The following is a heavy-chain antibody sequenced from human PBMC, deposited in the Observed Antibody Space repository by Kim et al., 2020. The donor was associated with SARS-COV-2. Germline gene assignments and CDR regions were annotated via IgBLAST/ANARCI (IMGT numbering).Heavy chain of an antibody. CDR1: GFTFSSQW. V-gene: IGHV3-7*01. J-gene: IGHJ4*02. CDR3: TRAEI. Sequence: GGSQRLSCAASGFTFSSQWMSWVRQAPGKGMEWVANINPDGSDKSYVDSVKGRFTISRDNGKNSLYVQMDSQRVEDTAVYYCTRAEIWGQGTLVTVSS. CDR2: INPDGSDK.